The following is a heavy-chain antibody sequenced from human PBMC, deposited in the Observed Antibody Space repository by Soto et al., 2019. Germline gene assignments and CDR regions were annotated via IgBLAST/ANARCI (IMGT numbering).Heavy chain of an antibody. CDR1: GFTFTSSA. D-gene: IGHD4-17*01. V-gene: IGHV1-58*01. Sequence: ASVKVSCKASGFTFTSSAVQWVRQARGQRLEWIGWIVVGSGNTNYAQKFQERVTITRDMSTSTAYMELSSLRSEDTAVYYCAADLGTGDYGGGADAFDIWGQGTMVTVSS. CDR2: IVVGSGNT. J-gene: IGHJ3*02. CDR3: AADLGTGDYGGGADAFDI.